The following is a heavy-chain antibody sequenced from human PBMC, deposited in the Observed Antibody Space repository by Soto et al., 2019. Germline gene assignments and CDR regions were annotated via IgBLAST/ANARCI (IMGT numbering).Heavy chain of an antibody. Sequence: GESLKISCEDSGHSFTTYWIAWVRQMPGKGLEWMGRIDPSDSYTNYSPSFQGHVTISVDKSINTAYLQWSGLKASDTAMYYCARRHSSSSAFDPWGQGTLVTVSS. V-gene: IGHV5-10-1*01. CDR1: GHSFTTYW. CDR2: IDPSDSYT. J-gene: IGHJ5*02. D-gene: IGHD6-13*01. CDR3: ARRHSSSSAFDP.